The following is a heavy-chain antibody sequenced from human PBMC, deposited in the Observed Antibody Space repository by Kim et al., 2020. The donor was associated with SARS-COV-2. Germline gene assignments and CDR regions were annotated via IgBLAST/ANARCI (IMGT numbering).Heavy chain of an antibody. Sequence: GGSLRLSCAASGFTFDDYAMHWVRQAPGKGLEWVSLISGDGGSTYYADSVKGRFTISRDNSKNSLYLQMNSLRTEDTALYYCAKDSRPWERYYGMDVWGQGTTVTVSS. CDR2: ISGDGGST. J-gene: IGHJ6*02. V-gene: IGHV3-43*02. D-gene: IGHD1-26*01. CDR3: AKDSRPWERYYGMDV. CDR1: GFTFDDYA.